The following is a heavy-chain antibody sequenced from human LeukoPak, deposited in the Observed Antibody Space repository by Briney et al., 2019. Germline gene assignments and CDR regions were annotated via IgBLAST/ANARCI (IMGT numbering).Heavy chain of an antibody. J-gene: IGHJ4*02. Sequence: ETLSLTCTVSGGSISSYYWSWIRQPAGKGLEWIGRIYISGSTNYNPSLKSRVTMSVDTSKNQFSLKLSSVTAADTAVYYCARSTGGLWFPTFDYWGQGTLVTVSS. D-gene: IGHD3-10*01. CDR2: IYISGST. V-gene: IGHV4-4*07. CDR3: ARSTGGLWFPTFDY. CDR1: GGSISSYY.